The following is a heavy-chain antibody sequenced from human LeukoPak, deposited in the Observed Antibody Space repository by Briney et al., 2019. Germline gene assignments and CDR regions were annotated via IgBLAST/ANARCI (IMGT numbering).Heavy chain of an antibody. CDR1: GGSISPYC. D-gene: IGHD1-26*01. CDR3: ARHGGGGESYPRVFDY. J-gene: IGHJ4*02. CDR2: IYYSGST. V-gene: IGHV4-59*08. Sequence: PSETLSLTCTVSGGSISPYCWSWIRQPPGKGLEWIGYIYYSGSTNYNPSLNSRVTISVDTSKNQFSLKLSSMTAADTAVYYCARHGGGGESYPRVFDYWGRGNLVTVSS.